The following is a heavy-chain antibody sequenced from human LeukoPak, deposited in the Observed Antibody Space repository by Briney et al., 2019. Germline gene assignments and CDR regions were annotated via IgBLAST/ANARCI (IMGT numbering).Heavy chain of an antibody. J-gene: IGHJ4*02. CDR3: ATGGAMYSSSWYYFDY. Sequence: ASVKVSCKVSGYTLTELSMHWVRQAPGKGLEWMGGFDPEDGETIYAQKFQGRVTMTEDTSTDTAYMELSSLRSEDTAVYYCATGGAMYSSSWYYFDYWGQGTLVTVSS. CDR2: FDPEDGET. D-gene: IGHD6-13*01. V-gene: IGHV1-24*01. CDR1: GYTLTELS.